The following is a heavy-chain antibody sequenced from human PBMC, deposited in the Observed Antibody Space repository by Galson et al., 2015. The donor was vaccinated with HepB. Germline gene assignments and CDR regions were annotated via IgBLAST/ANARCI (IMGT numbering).Heavy chain of an antibody. D-gene: IGHD2-8*02. CDR1: GFTFSSYG. J-gene: IGHJ4*02. V-gene: IGHV3-30*18. CDR2: ISYDGSNK. CDR3: AKDAGLVDPTAGAVGYYFDY. Sequence: SLRLSCAASGFTFSSYGMHWVRQAPGKGLEWVAVISYDGSNKYYADSVKGRFTISRDNSKNTLYLQMNSLRAEDTAVYYCAKDAGLVDPTAGAVGYYFDYWGQGTLVTVSS.